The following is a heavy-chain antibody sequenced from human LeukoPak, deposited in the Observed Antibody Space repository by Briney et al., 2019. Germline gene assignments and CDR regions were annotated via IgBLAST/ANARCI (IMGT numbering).Heavy chain of an antibody. Sequence: SQTLSLTCAISGDSVSSDSAAWSWIRQSPSRGLEWLGRTYYRSKWYNDYAISVKSRITINPDTSKNQFFLQLNSVTPEDMAVYYCARGVHSYYFDYWGQGTLVTVSS. CDR2: TYYRSKWYN. CDR1: GDSVSSDSAA. D-gene: IGHD2-15*01. V-gene: IGHV6-1*01. J-gene: IGHJ4*02. CDR3: ARGVHSYYFDY.